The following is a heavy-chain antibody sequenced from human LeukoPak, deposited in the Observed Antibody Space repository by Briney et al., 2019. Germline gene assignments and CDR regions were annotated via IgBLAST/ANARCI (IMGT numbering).Heavy chain of an antibody. Sequence: SETLSLTCTVSGGSISSSSYYWGWIRQPPGKGLEWIGSIYYSGSTYYNPSLKSRVTISVDTSKNQFSLKLSSVTAADTAVYYCARQCEQQLEPDAFDIWGQGTMVTVSS. V-gene: IGHV4-39*01. D-gene: IGHD6-13*01. CDR1: GGSISSSSYY. CDR3: ARQCEQQLEPDAFDI. J-gene: IGHJ3*02. CDR2: IYYSGST.